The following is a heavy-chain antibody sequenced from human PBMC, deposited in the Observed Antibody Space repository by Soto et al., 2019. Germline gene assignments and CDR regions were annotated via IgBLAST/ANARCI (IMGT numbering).Heavy chain of an antibody. CDR2: ISAYNGNT. CDR3: ARGGVVVVAATNYYYYGMDV. J-gene: IGHJ6*02. Sequence: ASVKVSCKASGYTFTSYGISWVRQAPGQELEWMGWISAYNGNTNYAQKLQGRVTMTTDTSTSTAYMELRSLRSDDTAVHYCARGGVVVVAATNYYYYGMDVWGQGTTVTVSS. V-gene: IGHV1-18*01. D-gene: IGHD2-15*01. CDR1: GYTFTSYG.